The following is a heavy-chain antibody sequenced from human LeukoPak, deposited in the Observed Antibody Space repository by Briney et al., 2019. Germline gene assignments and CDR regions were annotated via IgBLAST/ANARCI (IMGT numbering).Heavy chain of an antibody. CDR1: GITVSSNY. J-gene: IGHJ4*02. CDR2: IYSGGTT. D-gene: IGHD1-26*01. V-gene: IGHV3-66*01. Sequence: GGSLRLSCAASGITVSSNYMSWVRQAPGKGLEWVSVIYSGGTTYYADSVKGRFTISRDNSKNTLYLQMNSLRAEDTALYFCAQWSRYFDYWGQGTLVTVSS. CDR3: AQWSRYFDY.